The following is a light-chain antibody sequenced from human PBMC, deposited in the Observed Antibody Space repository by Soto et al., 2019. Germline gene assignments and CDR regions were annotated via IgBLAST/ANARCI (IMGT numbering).Light chain of an antibody. CDR1: SSDVGGYNL. J-gene: IGLJ1*01. Sequence: QSVLIQPPSVSGSPGQSITISCTGTSSDVGGYNLVSWFQQYPGKVPKLLIYEVTKRPSGTSNRFSGSKSGNTASLTISGLQAEDEADYYCSSHAGGTTFVFGTGTKVTVL. CDR2: EVT. CDR3: SSHAGGTTFV. V-gene: IGLV2-23*02.